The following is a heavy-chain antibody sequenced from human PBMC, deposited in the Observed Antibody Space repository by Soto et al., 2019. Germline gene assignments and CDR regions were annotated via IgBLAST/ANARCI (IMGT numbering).Heavy chain of an antibody. CDR2: IIPIFGTA. J-gene: IGHJ6*02. CDR1: GGTFSSYA. V-gene: IGHV1-69*13. CDR3: ARDRSTVTPXNYYGMDV. D-gene: IGHD4-17*01. Sequence: SVKVSCKASGGTFSSYAISWVRQAPGQGLEWMGGIIPIFGTANYAQKFQGRVTITADESTRTAYMELSSLSSEDTAVYYCARDRSTVTPXNYYGMDVWGQGTTVTVSS.